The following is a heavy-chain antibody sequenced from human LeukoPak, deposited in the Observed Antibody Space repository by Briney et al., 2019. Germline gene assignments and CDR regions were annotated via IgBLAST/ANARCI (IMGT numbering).Heavy chain of an antibody. D-gene: IGHD2-8*02. CDR1: GYSFTNYW. V-gene: IGHV5-51*01. J-gene: IGHJ3*02. Sequence: MISCKGFGYSFTNYWIGWVRQMPGKGLEWMGIIYPDYSETTYSPSFQGQVTMSVNKSINTAYLQWNSLRASDTAMYYCARHTDGNDSDAFDIWGQGTMVAVSS. CDR2: IYPDYSET. CDR3: ARHTDGNDSDAFDI.